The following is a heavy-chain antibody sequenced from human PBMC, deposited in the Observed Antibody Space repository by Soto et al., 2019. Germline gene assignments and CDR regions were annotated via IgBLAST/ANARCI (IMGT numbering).Heavy chain of an antibody. CDR3: ARASYSSTWSYYYYGMDV. Sequence: QVQLVQSGAEVKKPGSSVTVSCKASGGTFSNYAINWVRQAPGQGLEWLGGFIPVFDSTRYEQKFLGRVTITTDESTSKAYLELSSLRSEDTAVFYCARASYSSTWSYYYYGMDVWGQGTTVTVSS. V-gene: IGHV1-69*01. D-gene: IGHD6-13*01. J-gene: IGHJ6*02. CDR1: GGTFSNYA. CDR2: FIPVFDST.